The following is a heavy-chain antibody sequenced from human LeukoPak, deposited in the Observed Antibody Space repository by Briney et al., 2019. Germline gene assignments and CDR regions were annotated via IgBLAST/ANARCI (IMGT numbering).Heavy chain of an antibody. Sequence: GASVKVSCKASGHTFTSYAMNWVRQAPGQGLEWMGWINTNTGNPTYAQGFTGRFVFSLDTSVSTAYLQISSLKAEDTAVYYCARSLRGYSSSPWFDPWGQGTLVTVSS. V-gene: IGHV7-4-1*02. J-gene: IGHJ5*02. CDR1: GHTFTSYA. CDR3: ARSLRGYSSSPWFDP. CDR2: INTNTGNP. D-gene: IGHD6-13*01.